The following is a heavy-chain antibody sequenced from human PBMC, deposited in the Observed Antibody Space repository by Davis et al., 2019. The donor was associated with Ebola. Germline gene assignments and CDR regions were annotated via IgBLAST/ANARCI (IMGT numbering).Heavy chain of an antibody. Sequence: PGGSLSLSCTGSGFSFTTSWIAWVRQMHGKGLEWMGIIYPGDSDTRYSPSFQGQVFTSADKSISTAYRQWSSLKASDTAMYYCAGRSSNWPLDYWGQETLVTVSS. V-gene: IGHV5-51*01. J-gene: IGHJ4*02. D-gene: IGHD6-13*01. CDR1: GFSFTTSW. CDR2: IYPGDSDT. CDR3: AGRSSNWPLDY.